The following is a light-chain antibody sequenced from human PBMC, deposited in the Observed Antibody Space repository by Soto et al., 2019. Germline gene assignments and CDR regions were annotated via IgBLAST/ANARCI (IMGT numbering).Light chain of an antibody. CDR1: SSNIGSNT. CDR2: SNN. CDR3: ATWDDSLSGVI. J-gene: IGLJ2*01. Sequence: QSVLPQPPSASGTPGQRVTISCSGSSSNIGSNTVNWYQQLPGTAPKLLIYSNNQRPSGVPDRFSGSKSGTSAFLAISGLQSEDEADYYCATWDDSLSGVIFGGGTKVTVL. V-gene: IGLV1-44*01.